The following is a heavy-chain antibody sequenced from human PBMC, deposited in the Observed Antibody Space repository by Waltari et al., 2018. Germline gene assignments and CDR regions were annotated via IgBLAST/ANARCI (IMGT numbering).Heavy chain of an antibody. CDR3: ASTPKDRMVRGVIFYFDY. J-gene: IGHJ4*02. D-gene: IGHD3-10*01. CDR2: IYYSGST. Sequence: QLQLQESGPGLVKPSETLSLTCTVSGGSISSSSYYWGWIRQPPGKGLEWIGSIYYSGSTYYNPSLKSRVTISVDTSKNQFSLKLSSVTAADTAVYYCASTPKDRMVRGVIFYFDYWGQGTLVTVSS. V-gene: IGHV4-39*01. CDR1: GGSISSSSYY.